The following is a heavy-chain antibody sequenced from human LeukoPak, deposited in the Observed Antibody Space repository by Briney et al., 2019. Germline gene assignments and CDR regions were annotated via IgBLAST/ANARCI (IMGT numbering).Heavy chain of an antibody. J-gene: IGHJ4*02. CDR3: ERLILWLQSPYCFDY. V-gene: IGHV4-39*01. CDR2: IYCSGST. CDR1: GGSISGSGYY. Sequence: PSETLSLTCTVSGGSISGSGYYWGWIRQPPGKVLERIGRIYCSGSTYYNPSLKSRVTISVDTSKNQLSLKLRSVTAADTAVYYCERLILWLQSPYCFDYWGQGTLVTVSS. D-gene: IGHD5-24*01.